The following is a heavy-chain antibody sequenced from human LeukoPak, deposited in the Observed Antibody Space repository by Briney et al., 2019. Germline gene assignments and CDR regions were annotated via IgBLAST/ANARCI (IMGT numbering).Heavy chain of an antibody. CDR2: FDPEDGET. CDR1: GYTLTELS. Sequence: ASVKVSCKVSGYTLTELSMHWVRQAPGKGLECMGGFDPEDGETIYAQKFQGRVTMTEDTSTDTAYMELSSLRSEDTAVYYCATEMAMVRGVLSSPMDWGQGTLVTVSS. V-gene: IGHV1-24*01. D-gene: IGHD3-10*01. J-gene: IGHJ4*02. CDR3: ATEMAMVRGVLSSPMD.